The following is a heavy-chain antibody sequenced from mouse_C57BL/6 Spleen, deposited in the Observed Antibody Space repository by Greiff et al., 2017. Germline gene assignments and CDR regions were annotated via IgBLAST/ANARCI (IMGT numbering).Heavy chain of an antibody. CDR3: ARDDGRSYVDY. Sequence: EVQVVESGGGLVKPGGSLKLSCAASGFTFSSYAMSWVRQTPEKRLEWVATISDGGSYTYYPDNVKGRFTISRDNAKNNLYLQMSHLKSEDTAMYDCARDDGRSYVDYWGQGTTLTVSS. D-gene: IGHD1-1*01. V-gene: IGHV5-4*01. CDR2: ISDGGSYT. CDR1: GFTFSSYA. J-gene: IGHJ2*01.